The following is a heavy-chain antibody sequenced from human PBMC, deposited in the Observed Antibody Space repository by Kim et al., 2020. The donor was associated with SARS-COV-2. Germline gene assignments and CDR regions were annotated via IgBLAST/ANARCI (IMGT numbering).Heavy chain of an antibody. CDR3: ARWGGYSYGLDY. Sequence: SVKVSCKASGGTFSSYAISWVRQAPGQGLEWMGGIIPIFGTANYAQKFQGRVTITADESTSTAYMELSSLRSEDTAVYYCARWGGYSYGLDYWGQGTLVTVSS. CDR1: GGTFSSYA. J-gene: IGHJ4*02. D-gene: IGHD5-18*01. V-gene: IGHV1-69*13. CDR2: IIPIFGTA.